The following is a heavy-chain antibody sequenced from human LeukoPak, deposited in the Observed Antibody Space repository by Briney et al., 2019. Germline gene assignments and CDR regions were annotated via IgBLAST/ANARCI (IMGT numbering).Heavy chain of an antibody. J-gene: IGHJ4*02. V-gene: IGHV1-69*06. D-gene: IGHD3-22*01. CDR1: GGTFSSYA. Sequence: PWASVKVSCKASGGTFSSYAISWVRQAPGQGLEWMGGVIPIFGTANYAQKFQGRVTITADKSTSTAYMELSSLRSEDTAVYYCASYDSSGYYQWVLIYWGQGTLVTVSS. CDR2: VIPIFGTA. CDR3: ASYDSSGYYQWVLIY.